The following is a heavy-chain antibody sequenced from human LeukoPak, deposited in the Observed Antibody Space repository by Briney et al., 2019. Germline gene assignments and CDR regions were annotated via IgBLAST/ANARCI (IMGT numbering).Heavy chain of an antibody. CDR1: GFTVSSTY. Sequence: GGSLRLSCAASGFTVSSTYMSWVRQAPGKGLEWVSVIYKDGKIYYIDSVRGRFTISRDTSKNTLYLQMNSLRVEDTAVYYCASRHCSGGDCYFAGADPFDHWGQGTLVTVSS. CDR3: ASRHCSGGDCYFAGADPFDH. V-gene: IGHV3-53*01. D-gene: IGHD2-21*01. J-gene: IGHJ4*02. CDR2: IYKDGKI.